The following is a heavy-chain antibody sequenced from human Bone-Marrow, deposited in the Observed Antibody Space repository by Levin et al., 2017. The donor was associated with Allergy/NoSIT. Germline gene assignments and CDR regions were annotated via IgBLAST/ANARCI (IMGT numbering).Heavy chain of an antibody. CDR3: ANSFSAVAAGY. D-gene: IGHD6-19*01. CDR2: IKKDGSEK. Sequence: PGGSLRLXXXXXGYGVSRRWMRWVHQDTGKWLDWVANIKKDGSEKYFVESVKGRFTISRDNAKNSLYLQMNSLRAEDTAVYYCANSFSAVAAGYWGRGTLVSVSS. CDR1: GYGVSRRW. J-gene: IGHJ4*02. V-gene: IGHV3-7*01.